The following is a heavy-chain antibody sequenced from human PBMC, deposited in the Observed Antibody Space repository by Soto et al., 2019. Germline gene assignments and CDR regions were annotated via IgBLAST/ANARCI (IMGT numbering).Heavy chain of an antibody. CDR1: EFTFSSYG. J-gene: IGHJ4*02. Sequence: SGGSLRLSCAASEFTFSSYGMHWVRQAPGKGLEWVAVISYDGSNKYYADSVKGRFTISRDNSKNTLYLQMNSLRAEDTAVYYCAKDHSGYCSSTSCPIDYWGQGTLVTVSS. V-gene: IGHV3-30*18. CDR2: ISYDGSNK. CDR3: AKDHSGYCSSTSCPIDY. D-gene: IGHD2-2*01.